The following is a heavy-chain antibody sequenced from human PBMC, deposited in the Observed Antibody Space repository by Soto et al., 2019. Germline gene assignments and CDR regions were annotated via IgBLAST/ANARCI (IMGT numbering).Heavy chain of an antibody. Sequence: ASVKVSCTASGYTFTSNGISCVRQAPGQGLEWMGWISAYNGNTNYPQKLQGRVTITTDTSASTAYMELRSLRSDDAAVYYCARDSQWLVSRCFDPWGQGTLVTVSS. CDR3: ARDSQWLVSRCFDP. V-gene: IGHV1-18*01. CDR2: ISAYNGNT. D-gene: IGHD6-19*01. CDR1: GYTFTSNG. J-gene: IGHJ5*02.